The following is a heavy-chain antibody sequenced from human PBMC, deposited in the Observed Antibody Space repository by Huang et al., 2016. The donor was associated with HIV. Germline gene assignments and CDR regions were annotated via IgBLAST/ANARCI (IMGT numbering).Heavy chain of an antibody. Sequence: QVQLVQSGAEVKKPGASVKVSCKASGYTFTNYAINWVRQATGQSLEWMGWISGYKGKTNYAQKVQGRVTMTKDTSTSTAYMELRSLISDDTAVYYCARERYYYDRSGYYTPVEYFHHWGQGTLVTVSS. V-gene: IGHV1-18*01. CDR3: ARERYYYDRSGYYTPVEYFHH. CDR2: ISGYKGKT. J-gene: IGHJ1*01. CDR1: GYTFTNYA. D-gene: IGHD3-22*01.